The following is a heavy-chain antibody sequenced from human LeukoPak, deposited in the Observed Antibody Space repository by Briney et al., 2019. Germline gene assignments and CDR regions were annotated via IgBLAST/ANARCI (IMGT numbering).Heavy chain of an antibody. CDR2: ISAYNGNT. J-gene: IGHJ4*02. CDR1: GYTFTSYG. CDR3: AREGVYCSSTSCYRGFDY. Sequence: ASVKVSCKASGYTFTSYGISWVRQAPGQGLEWMGWISAYNGNTNYAQKLQGRVTMTTDTSTSTAYMELRSLRSDDTAVYYCAREGVYCSSTSCYRGFDYWGQGTLVTVSS. D-gene: IGHD2-2*01. V-gene: IGHV1-18*01.